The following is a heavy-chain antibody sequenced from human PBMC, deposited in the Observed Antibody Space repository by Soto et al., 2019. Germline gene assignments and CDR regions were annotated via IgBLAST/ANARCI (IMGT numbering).Heavy chain of an antibody. J-gene: IGHJ4*02. Sequence: QVQLLESGGGVVQHGRSLRLSCAASGFTFSSYGMHWVRQAPGKGLEWGAVIWYDGSNKYYADSVKGRGTISRDKSKNTRSRQKNSLRAEETAVEDCAGDEGIAVGGPRGWGQGTLDTVSS. V-gene: IGHV3-33*01. CDR2: IWYDGSNK. CDR1: GFTFSSYG. CDR3: AGDEGIAVGGPRG. D-gene: IGHD6-19*01.